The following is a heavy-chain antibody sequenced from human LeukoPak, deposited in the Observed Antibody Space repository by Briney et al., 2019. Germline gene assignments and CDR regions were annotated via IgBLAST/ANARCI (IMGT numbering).Heavy chain of an antibody. CDR2: INHSGST. V-gene: IGHV4-34*01. CDR3: ARLGWWDS. J-gene: IGHJ4*02. D-gene: IGHD2-15*01. Sequence: KSSETLSLTCAVYGGSFSGYYWSWIRQPPGKGLEWIGEINHSGSTNYNPSLKSRVTISVDTSKNQFSLKLSSVTAADTAVYYCARLGWWDSWGQGTLVTVSS. CDR1: GGSFSGYY.